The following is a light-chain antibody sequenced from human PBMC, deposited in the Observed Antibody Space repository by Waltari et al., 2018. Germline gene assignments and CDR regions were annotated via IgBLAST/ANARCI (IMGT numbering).Light chain of an antibody. CDR1: TSVLYSSNNKNY. CDR3: QQYYTTPFT. V-gene: IGKV4-1*01. J-gene: IGKJ3*01. Sequence: DIVMTQSPVSLAVSLGWRATINCTYSTSVLYSSNNKNYLAWYQQKPGQPPKLLIYWESTRESGVPDRFSGSGSGTDFTLTISSLQAEDVAVYYCQQYYTTPFTFGPGTKVDIK. CDR2: WES.